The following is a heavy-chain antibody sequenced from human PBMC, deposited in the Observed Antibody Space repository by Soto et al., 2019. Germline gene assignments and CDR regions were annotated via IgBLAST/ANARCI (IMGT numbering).Heavy chain of an antibody. CDR3: VRIRGGGAYDL. V-gene: IGHV3-7*05. CDR2: IKPDGSEK. J-gene: IGHJ3*01. Sequence: EVQLVESGGGLVQPGGSLRLSCVASGFTFTDHWMTWVRQAPGRRPEWVANIKPDGSEKYYMDSVRGRFAISRDNAKKSLSLLMNSLGPEDTAMFYCVRIRGGGAYDLWGQGTMVTVS. D-gene: IGHD3-3*01. CDR1: GFTFTDHW.